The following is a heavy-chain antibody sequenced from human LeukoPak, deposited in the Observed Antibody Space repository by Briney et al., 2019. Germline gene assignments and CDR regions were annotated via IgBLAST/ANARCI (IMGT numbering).Heavy chain of an antibody. CDR1: VFTFSVYY. CDR3: ARIGHGSWYWYYYGMDV. V-gene: IGHV3-11*03. Sequence: GGSLRLSCAASVFTFSVYYMSWIRQAPGKGLEWVSYISSSSSYTNYADSVKGRFTISRDNAKNSLYLQMNSLRAEDTAMYYCARIGHGSWYWYYYGMDVWGQGTTVTVSS. D-gene: IGHD6-13*01. J-gene: IGHJ6*02. CDR2: ISSSSSYT.